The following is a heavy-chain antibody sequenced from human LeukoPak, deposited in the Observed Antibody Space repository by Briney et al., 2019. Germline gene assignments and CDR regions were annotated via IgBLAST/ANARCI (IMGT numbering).Heavy chain of an antibody. CDR1: GGSISSYY. V-gene: IGHV4-4*07. Sequence: SETLSLTCTVSGGSISSYYWSWIRQPAGKGLEWIGRIYTSGSTNYNPSLKSRVTMSVDTSKNQFSLTLSSVTAADTAVSYCARDLGYCSSTSCYYYYYYMDVWGKGTTVTVSS. CDR3: ARDLGYCSSTSCYYYYYYMDV. CDR2: IYTSGST. D-gene: IGHD2-2*01. J-gene: IGHJ6*03.